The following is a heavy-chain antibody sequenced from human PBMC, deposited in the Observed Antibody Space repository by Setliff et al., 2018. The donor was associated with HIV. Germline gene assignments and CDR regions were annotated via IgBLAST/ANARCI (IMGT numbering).Heavy chain of an antibody. V-gene: IGHV4-38-2*02. J-gene: IGHJ4*02. CDR2: IYHSGST. Sequence: SETLSLTCTVSGYSISSGYYWGWIRQPPGKGLEWIGSIYHSGSTYYNPSLKSRVTISVDTSKNQFSLKLSSVTAADTAVYYCARRRSSGWYHYFDCWGQGTLVTVSS. D-gene: IGHD6-19*01. CDR3: ARRRSSGWYHYFDC. CDR1: GYSISSGYY.